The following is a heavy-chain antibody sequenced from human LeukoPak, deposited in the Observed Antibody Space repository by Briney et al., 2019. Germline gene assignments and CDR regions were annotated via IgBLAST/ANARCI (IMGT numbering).Heavy chain of an antibody. D-gene: IGHD3-10*01. J-gene: IGHJ4*02. V-gene: IGHV4-34*01. CDR1: GGSFSGYY. CDR2: INHSGST. CDR3: ARHPWFEGYFDY. Sequence: PSETLSLTCAVYGGSFSGYYWSWIRQPPGKGLEWIGEINHSGSTNYNPSLKSRVTISVDTSKNQFSLKLSSVTAADTAVYYCARHPWFEGYFDYWGQGTLVTVSS.